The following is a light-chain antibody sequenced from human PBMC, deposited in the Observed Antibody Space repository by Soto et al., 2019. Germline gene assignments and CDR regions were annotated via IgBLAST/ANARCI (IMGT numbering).Light chain of an antibody. CDR2: DVT. CDR1: SSDVGGYNY. V-gene: IGLV2-11*01. CDR3: CSHAGSYTYV. Sequence: QSALTQPRSVSGSPGQSLTISCTGTSSDVGGYNYVSWYQQYPGKVPKLMIYDVTKRLSGVPDRFSGSKSGNTASLTISGLQAEDEADYYCCSHAGSYTYVFGTGTKLTVL. J-gene: IGLJ1*01.